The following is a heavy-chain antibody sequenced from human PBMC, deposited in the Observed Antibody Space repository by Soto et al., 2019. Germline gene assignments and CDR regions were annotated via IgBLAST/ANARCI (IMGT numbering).Heavy chain of an antibody. CDR1: GGSIVTGSYY. J-gene: IGHJ6*02. CDR2: IYYSGNT. D-gene: IGHD1-1*01. V-gene: IGHV4-39*01. Sequence: PSETLSLTCTVSGGSIVTGSYYWGWIRQPPGKGLEWPGHIYYSGNTYYPPSLKSRVTISVDTSKNQFSLRLSSVTAADTAVYYCARLPQEYNYYGMDVWGQGTTVTVSS. CDR3: ARLPQEYNYYGMDV.